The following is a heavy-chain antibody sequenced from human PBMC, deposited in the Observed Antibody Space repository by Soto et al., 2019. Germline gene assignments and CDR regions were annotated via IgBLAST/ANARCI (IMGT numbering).Heavy chain of an antibody. J-gene: IGHJ4*02. V-gene: IGHV5-51*01. CDR1: GYTFSNFW. D-gene: IGHD6-13*01. CDR2: IYPGDSET. CDR3: ARSPRSSPYFDY. Sequence: GESLKISCHCSGYTFSNFWIAWVRQLPGKGLEYMGIIYPGDSETRYSPSFHGKVTISADRSIGTAYLQWSSLEASDSAFYFCARSPRSSPYFDYWGQGALVTVSS.